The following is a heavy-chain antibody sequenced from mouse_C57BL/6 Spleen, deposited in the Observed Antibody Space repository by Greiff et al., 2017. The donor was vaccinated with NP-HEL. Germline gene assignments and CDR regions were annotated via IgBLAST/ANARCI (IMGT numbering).Heavy chain of an antibody. CDR3: TRRGWDGFAY. CDR1: GESRKEGG. J-gene: IGHJ3*01. D-gene: IGHD4-1*01. CDR2: IDPETGGT. Sequence: VQLQQSGAELVRPGAAVTREGKEAGESRKEGGGEGGEGGGVQCLEWIGAIDPETGGTAYNQKFKGKAILTADKSSSTAYMELRSLTSEDSAVYYCTRRGWDGFAYWGQGTLVTVSA. V-gene: IGHV1-15*01.